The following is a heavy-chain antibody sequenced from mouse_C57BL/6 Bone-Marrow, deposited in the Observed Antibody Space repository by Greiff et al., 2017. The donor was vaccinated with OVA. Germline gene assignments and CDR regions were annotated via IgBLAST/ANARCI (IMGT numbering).Heavy chain of an antibody. CDR1: GYTFTDYE. CDR2: IDPETGGT. V-gene: IGHV1-15*01. J-gene: IGHJ2*01. D-gene: IGHD2-3*01. CDR3: SESDGYLHYFDY. Sequence: VQLQQSGAELVRPGASVTLSCKASGYTFTDYEMHWVKQTPVHGLEWIGAIDPETGGTAYNQKFKGKAILTADKSSSTAYMELRSLTSEDSAVYYCSESDGYLHYFDYWGQGTTLTVSS.